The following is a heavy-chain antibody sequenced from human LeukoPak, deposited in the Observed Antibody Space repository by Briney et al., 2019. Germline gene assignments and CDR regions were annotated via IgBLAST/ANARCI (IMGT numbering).Heavy chain of an antibody. CDR1: GFRFSDYY. J-gene: IGHJ4*02. CDR2: IRGSGDAI. V-gene: IGHV3-11*01. D-gene: IGHD3-22*01. Sequence: GGSLRLSCVVSGFRFSDYYMSCIRQTPGKGLEFISYIRGSGDAIYYTDSVKGRFTISRDNAKNSLYLQLDSLSAEDTAVYYCASLYDSTGFCFDYWGQGALVTVSS. CDR3: ASLYDSTGFCFDY.